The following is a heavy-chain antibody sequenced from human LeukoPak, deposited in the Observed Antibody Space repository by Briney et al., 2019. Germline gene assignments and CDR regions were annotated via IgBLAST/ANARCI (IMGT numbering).Heavy chain of an antibody. CDR2: IYCSGST. CDR3: ARVRRGNSSGWYIPSPYYYYGMDV. CDR1: GGSISSCY. Sequence: SETLSLTCTVSGGSISSCYWSWIRQPPGKGLEWIGYIYCSGSTNYNPSLKSRVTISVDTSKNQFSLKLSSVTAADTAVYYCARVRRGNSSGWYIPSPYYYYGMDVWGQGTTVTVSS. D-gene: IGHD6-19*01. V-gene: IGHV4-59*12. J-gene: IGHJ6*02.